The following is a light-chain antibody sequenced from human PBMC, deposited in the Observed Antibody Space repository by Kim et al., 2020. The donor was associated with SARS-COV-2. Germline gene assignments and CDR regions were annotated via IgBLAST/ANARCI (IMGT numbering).Light chain of an antibody. J-gene: IGLJ2*01. CDR3: QAWDSSTVS. CDR2: QDF. V-gene: IGLV3-1*01. CDR1: SLGEKC. Sequence: SYELTQPPSVSVSPGQTANITCSGDSLGEKCVCWYQQKPGQSHALVIYQDFKLPSGIPERFSGSNSGNTATLTITETQATDEADYYCQAWDSSTVSFGGG.